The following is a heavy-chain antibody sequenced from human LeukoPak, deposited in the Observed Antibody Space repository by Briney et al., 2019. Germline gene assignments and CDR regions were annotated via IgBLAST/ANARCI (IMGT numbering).Heavy chain of an antibody. D-gene: IGHD6-13*01. J-gene: IGHJ4*02. CDR1: GFTFSSYA. Sequence: PGRSLRLSCAASGFTFSSYAMHWVRQAPGKGLEWVAVISYDGSNKCYADSVEGRFTISRDNSKNTLYLQMNSLRAEDTAVYYCARVRAGGRSSWALNYWGQGTLVTVSS. V-gene: IGHV3-30-3*01. CDR2: ISYDGSNK. CDR3: ARVRAGGRSSWALNY.